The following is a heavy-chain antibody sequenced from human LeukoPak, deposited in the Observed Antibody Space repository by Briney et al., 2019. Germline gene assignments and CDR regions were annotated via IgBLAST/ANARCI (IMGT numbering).Heavy chain of an antibody. CDR1: GFTFSSYW. J-gene: IGHJ4*02. CDR2: INSDGSTT. D-gene: IGHD1-20*01. V-gene: IGHV3-74*01. Sequence: GGSLRLSCAASGFTFSSYWMHWVRQAPGKGLVWVSRINSDGSTTNYADSVKGRFTISRDNSKNTLYLQMNSLRAEDTAVYYCAKDSNWNDDRDYWGQGTLVTVSS. CDR3: AKDSNWNDDRDY.